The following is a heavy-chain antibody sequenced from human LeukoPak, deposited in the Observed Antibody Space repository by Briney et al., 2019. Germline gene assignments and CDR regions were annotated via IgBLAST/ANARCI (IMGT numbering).Heavy chain of an antibody. CDR3: ARDYGDYVHYYMDV. D-gene: IGHD4-17*01. CDR1: GGSFSAYY. CDR2: INHGGST. J-gene: IGHJ6*03. Sequence: SETLSLTCAVYGGSFSAYYWSWIRQPPGKGLEWIGEINHGGSTNYNPSLKSRVTISVDTSKNQFSLKLTPVTAADTAVYYCARDYGDYVHYYMDVWGKGTTVTVSS. V-gene: IGHV4-34*01.